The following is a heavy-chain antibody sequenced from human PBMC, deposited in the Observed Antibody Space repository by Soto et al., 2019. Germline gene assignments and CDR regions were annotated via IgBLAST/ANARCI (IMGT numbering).Heavy chain of an antibody. D-gene: IGHD5-12*01. CDR3: ARDMRWLQFTYYGMDV. V-gene: IGHV3-30-3*01. CDR2: ISYDGSNK. CDR1: GFTFSSYA. Sequence: QVQLVESGGGVVQPGRSLRLSCAASGFTFSSYAMHWVRQAPGKGLEWVAVISYDGSNKYYADSVKGRFTISRDNSKNTLYLQMNSLRAEDTAVYYCARDMRWLQFTYYGMDVWGQGTTVTVSS. J-gene: IGHJ6*02.